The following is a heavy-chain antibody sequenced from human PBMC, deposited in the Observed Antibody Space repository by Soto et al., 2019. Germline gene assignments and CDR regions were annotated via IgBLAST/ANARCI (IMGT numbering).Heavy chain of an antibody. D-gene: IGHD6-13*01. CDR3: ARYGFWQHPSAYYSGMDG. V-gene: IGHV1-2*02. CDR2: INPNSGGT. CDR1: GYTFTGYY. J-gene: IGHJ6*02. Sequence: ASVKVSCKASGYTFTGYYMHWVRQAPGQGLEWMGWINPNSGGTNYAQKFQGRVTMTRDTSISTAYMELSRLRSDDTAVYYCARYGFWQHPSAYYSGMDGWGQGTKVTVSS.